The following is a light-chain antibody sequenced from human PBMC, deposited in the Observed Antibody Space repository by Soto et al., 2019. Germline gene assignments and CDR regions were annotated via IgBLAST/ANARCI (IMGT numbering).Light chain of an antibody. J-gene: IGLJ2*01. V-gene: IGLV2-8*01. CDR1: SSDVGGYNY. Sequence: QSALTQPASVSESPGQSITISCTGTSSDVGGYNYVSWYQQHPGKAPKLLIYEVTKRPSGVPDRFSGSKSGNTASLTVSGLQAEDEADYYCSSYRGSNIFVVFGGGTKLTVL. CDR2: EVT. CDR3: SSYRGSNIFVV.